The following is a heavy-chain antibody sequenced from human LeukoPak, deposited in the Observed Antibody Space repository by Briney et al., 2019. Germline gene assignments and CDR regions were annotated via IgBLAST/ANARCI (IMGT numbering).Heavy chain of an antibody. CDR2: ISGSGSTT. Sequence: GGSLRLSCAASGFTFSSYVMSWVRQAPGKGLEWVSAISGSGSTTYYADSVKGRFTISRDNSNNTLYLQMNSLRSEDTAVYYCAKVFLGYYYYYGMHVWGQGTTVTVSS. CDR3: AKVFLGYYYYYGMHV. D-gene: IGHD7-27*01. V-gene: IGHV3-23*01. J-gene: IGHJ6*02. CDR1: GFTFSSYV.